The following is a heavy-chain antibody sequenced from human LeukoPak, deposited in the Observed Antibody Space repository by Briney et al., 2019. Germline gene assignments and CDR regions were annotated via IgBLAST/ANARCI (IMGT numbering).Heavy chain of an antibody. J-gene: IGHJ4*02. CDR3: ASADPRLYTIRYFEY. CDR1: GYNFNELS. D-gene: IGHD3-16*01. V-gene: IGHV1-24*01. CDR2: FDPEDGET. Sequence: ASVKVSCKVSGYNFNELSMHWVRQAPGKGLEWMGGFDPEDGETIYAQKFQGRVTMTEDTSTDTAYMELSSLRSEDTAVYYCASADPRLYTIRYFEYWGQGTLVTVSS.